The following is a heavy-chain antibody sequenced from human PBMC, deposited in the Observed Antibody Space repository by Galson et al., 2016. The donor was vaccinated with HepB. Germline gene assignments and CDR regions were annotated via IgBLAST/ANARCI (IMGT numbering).Heavy chain of an antibody. CDR3: SKDSTAADGVWDLEH. CDR2: ISSSGSTT. J-gene: IGHJ4*02. V-gene: IGHV3-48*04. D-gene: IGHD1-26*01. CDR1: EFIFSSYS. Sequence: SLRLSCAASEFIFSSYSMDWVRQAPGKGLDWVSHISSSGSTTSYADSVKGRFTISRDNAKNPLYLQMNSLRVDDTAVYYWSKDSTAADGVWDLEHWGQGTLVTVS.